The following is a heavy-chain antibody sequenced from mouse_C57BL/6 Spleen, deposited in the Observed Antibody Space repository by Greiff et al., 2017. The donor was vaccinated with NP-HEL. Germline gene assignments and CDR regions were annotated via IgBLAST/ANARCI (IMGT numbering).Heavy chain of an antibody. V-gene: IGHV1-52*01. J-gene: IGHJ4*01. D-gene: IGHD1-1*01. CDR2: IDPSDSET. Sequence: QVQLQQPGAELVRPGSSVKLSCKASGYTFTSYWMHWVKQRPIQGLKWIGNIDPSDSETHYNQKFKDKATLTVDKSSSTAYMQLSSLTSEDSAVYYCASYGSSSMDYWGQGTSVTVSS. CDR1: GYTFTSYW. CDR3: ASYGSSSMDY.